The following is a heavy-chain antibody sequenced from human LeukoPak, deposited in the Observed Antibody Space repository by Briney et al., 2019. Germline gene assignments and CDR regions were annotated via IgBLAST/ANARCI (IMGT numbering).Heavy chain of an antibody. CDR3: ARQVTMVRGVIGFDP. CDR1: GYSFTSSW. CDR2: IDPSDSYT. V-gene: IGHV5-10-1*01. Sequence: GESLKISCKGSGYSFTSSWISWVRQMPGNRLEWMGRIDPSDSYTNYSPSFQGHVTISADKSISTAYLQWSSLKASDPAMYYCARQVTMVRGVIGFDPWGQGTLVTVSS. J-gene: IGHJ5*02. D-gene: IGHD3-10*01.